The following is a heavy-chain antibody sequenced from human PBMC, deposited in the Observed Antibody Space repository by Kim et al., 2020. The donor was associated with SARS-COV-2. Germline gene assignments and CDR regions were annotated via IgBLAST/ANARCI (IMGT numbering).Heavy chain of an antibody. D-gene: IGHD5-12*01. CDR1: GYTFTSYT. V-gene: IGHV1-3*01. J-gene: IGHJ4*02. CDR2: ITAGNANT. Sequence: ASVKVSCKASGYTFTSYTMHWVRQAPGQRLEWMGWITAGNANTKYSQKFQGRVTITSDTSASTAYMELSSLRSEDTAVYYCARDRGGSNDYWGQGTLVTVSS. CDR3: ARDRGGSNDY.